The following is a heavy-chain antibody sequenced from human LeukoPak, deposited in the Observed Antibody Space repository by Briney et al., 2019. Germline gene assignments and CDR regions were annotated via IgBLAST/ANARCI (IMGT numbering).Heavy chain of an antibody. CDR3: VRPYVSSGSYCFDF. V-gene: IGHV3-30-3*01. CDR1: GFTFSGHK. Sequence: PGGPLRLSCAASGFTFSGHKMHWFGQAPGKGREWVAVISYDGSNHYYAETVRGRFTISRDNSRNTLFLQMSSLSPEDKAVYYCVRPYVSSGSYCFDFWGQGTLVTVSS. J-gene: IGHJ4*02. CDR2: ISYDGSNH. D-gene: IGHD1-26*01.